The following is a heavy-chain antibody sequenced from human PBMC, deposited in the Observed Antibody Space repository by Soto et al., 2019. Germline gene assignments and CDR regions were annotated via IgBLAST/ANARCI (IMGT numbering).Heavy chain of an antibody. CDR2: IIPLLDIA. CDR1: GGTFSNDI. V-gene: IGHV1-69*08. CDR3: VRDSPIGSTSSGSDGIDY. D-gene: IGHD5-12*01. J-gene: IGHJ4*02. Sequence: VQVVQSGAEVKKPGSSVKVSCKASGGTFSNDIITWVRQAPGQGLEWMGRIIPLLDIANYAQKFQGRVTITADKSTSTAYMELNSLRSEDTAVYYCVRDSPIGSTSSGSDGIDYWGQGTLVTVSS.